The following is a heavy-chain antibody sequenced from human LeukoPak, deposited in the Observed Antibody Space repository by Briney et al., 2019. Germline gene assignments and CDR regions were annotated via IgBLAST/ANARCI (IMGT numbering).Heavy chain of an antibody. D-gene: IGHD1-26*01. CDR3: ARDVYVGAYFDY. CDR2: IYYSGST. Sequence: SETLSLTCTVSGGSISSSSYYWGWIRQPPGKGLEWIGSIYYSGSTYYNPSLKSRVTISVDTSKNQFSLKLSSVTAADTAVYYCARDVYVGAYFDYWAREPWSPSPQ. V-gene: IGHV4-39*07. CDR1: GGSISSSSYY. J-gene: IGHJ4*02.